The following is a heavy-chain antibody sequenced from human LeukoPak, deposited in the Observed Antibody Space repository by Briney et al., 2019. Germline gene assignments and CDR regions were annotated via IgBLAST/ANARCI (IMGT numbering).Heavy chain of an antibody. J-gene: IGHJ6*03. CDR2: ISSSSSYI. D-gene: IGHD6-13*01. CDR3: ARDREAAAGTGMDV. V-gene: IGHV3-21*01. CDR1: GFTFSSYS. Sequence: GGSLRLSCAASGFTFSSYSMNWVHQAPGKGLEWVSSISSSSSYIYYADSVKGRFTISRDNAKNSLYLQMNSLRAEDTAVYYCARDREAAAGTGMDVWGKGTTVTVSS.